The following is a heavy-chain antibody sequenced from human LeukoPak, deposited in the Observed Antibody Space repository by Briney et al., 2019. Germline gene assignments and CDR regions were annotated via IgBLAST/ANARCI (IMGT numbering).Heavy chain of an antibody. CDR1: GDSISNADSH. V-gene: IGHV4-39*02. Sequence: SETLSLTCTVSGDSISNADSHWAWIRQPPGKGLEWIGSIYYSGKTYYDPSLRSRFTMSVDTSRNQFSLKLISVTAADTAVYYCARDGGYGNNDYWGQGTLVTVSS. CDR2: IYYSGKT. J-gene: IGHJ4*02. D-gene: IGHD5-12*01. CDR3: ARDGGYGNNDY.